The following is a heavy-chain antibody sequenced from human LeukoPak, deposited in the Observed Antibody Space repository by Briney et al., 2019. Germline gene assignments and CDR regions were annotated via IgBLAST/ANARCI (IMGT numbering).Heavy chain of an antibody. CDR3: IRDYGAVGATNAFDI. V-gene: IGHV3-74*01. CDR2: IDGDGSST. Sequence: PGGSLRLSCAASGFTFSRYWMHWVRQVPGKGLVWVSRIDGDGSSTSYADFVKGRFTISRDNAQNTLYLQMNSLRVEDTAVCYCIRDYGAVGATNAFDIWGQGTMVTVSS. CDR1: GFTFSRYW. J-gene: IGHJ3*02. D-gene: IGHD1-26*01.